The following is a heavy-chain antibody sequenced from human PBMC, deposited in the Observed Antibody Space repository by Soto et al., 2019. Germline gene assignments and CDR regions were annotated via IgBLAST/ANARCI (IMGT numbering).Heavy chain of an antibody. CDR2: IIPIFGTT. V-gene: IGHV1-69*13. D-gene: IGHD3-22*01. CDR3: ARDRTDSGYYTNWLDP. J-gene: IGHJ5*02. CDR1: GGSLRGGA. Sequence: VKGSSKAPGGSLRGGAPTSGRQAPGHGLEWVGRIIPIFGTTNYAQNLQGRVTISADKSTLTSYMELHSLTSDDTALYYCARDRTDSGYYTNWLDPWGQGTQVTVSS.